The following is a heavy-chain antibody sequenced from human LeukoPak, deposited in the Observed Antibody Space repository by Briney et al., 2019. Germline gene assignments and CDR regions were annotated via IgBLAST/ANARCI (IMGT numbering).Heavy chain of an antibody. J-gene: IGHJ4*02. CDR1: GFTFSSYA. V-gene: IGHV3-30-3*01. CDR3: ARGAPLYCSSTSCYRPFDY. Sequence: GGSLRLSCAASGFTFSSYAMHWVRQAPGKGLEWVAVISYDGSNKYYADSVKGRFTISRDNSKNTLYLQMNSLRAEDTAAYYCARGAPLYCSSTSCYRPFDYWGQGTLVTVSS. CDR2: ISYDGSNK. D-gene: IGHD2-2*01.